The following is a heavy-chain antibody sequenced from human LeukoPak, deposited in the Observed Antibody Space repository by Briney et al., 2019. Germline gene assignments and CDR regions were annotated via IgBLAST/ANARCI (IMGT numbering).Heavy chain of an antibody. J-gene: IGHJ4*02. Sequence: GGSLRLSCAASGFTFSSYAMSWVRQAPGKGLAWVSSISSSGSYIYYADSVKGRFTFSRDNAKNSLYLQMNSLRADDTSVYYCAKDPRGAAAGGGPLVYWGQGTLVTVSS. V-gene: IGHV3-21*01. CDR3: AKDPRGAAAGGGPLVY. D-gene: IGHD6-13*01. CDR1: GFTFSSYA. CDR2: ISSSGSYI.